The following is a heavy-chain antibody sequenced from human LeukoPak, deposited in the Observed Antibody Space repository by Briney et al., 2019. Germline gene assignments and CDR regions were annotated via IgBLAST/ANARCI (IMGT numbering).Heavy chain of an antibody. CDR3: ATGYSYGLV. J-gene: IGHJ4*02. CDR2: FDPEDGET. Sequence: ASVKVSCKASGYTFTSYGISWVRQAPGKGLEWMGGFDPEDGETMYAQKFQGRVTMTEDTSTDTAYMELSSLRSEDTAVYYCATGYSYGLVWGQGTLVTVSS. D-gene: IGHD5-18*01. CDR1: GYTFTSYG. V-gene: IGHV1-24*01.